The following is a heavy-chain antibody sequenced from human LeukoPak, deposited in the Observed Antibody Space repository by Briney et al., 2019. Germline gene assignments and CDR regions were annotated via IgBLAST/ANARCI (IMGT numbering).Heavy chain of an antibody. CDR2: IKKDGSEK. J-gene: IGHJ4*02. D-gene: IGHD3-16*01. Sequence: PGGALRLSCAASGFSFSDYWMSWVRQAPGKGLECVANIKKDGSEKYFVDSVKGRFTISRDNAKNSLYLQMNSLRVEDTAVYYCARGGGHYEDFDYWGQGTLVTVSS. CDR1: GFSFSDYW. V-gene: IGHV3-7*01. CDR3: ARGGGHYEDFDY.